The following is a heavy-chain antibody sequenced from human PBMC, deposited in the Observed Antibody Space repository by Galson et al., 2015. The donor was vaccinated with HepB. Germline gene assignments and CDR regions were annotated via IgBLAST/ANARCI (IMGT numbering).Heavy chain of an antibody. CDR3: VIEVPSGFDP. Sequence: SLRLSCAASGFSLSDYWMSWVRQAPEKGLEWIGRIRSKGDSGTADHAANVKGRFTIPKDDSENTLFLQINSLKIEDTAVYYCVIEVPSGFDPWGQGTLVTVSS. CDR2: IRSKGDSGTA. V-gene: IGHV3-15*01. J-gene: IGHJ5*02. CDR1: GFSLSDYW.